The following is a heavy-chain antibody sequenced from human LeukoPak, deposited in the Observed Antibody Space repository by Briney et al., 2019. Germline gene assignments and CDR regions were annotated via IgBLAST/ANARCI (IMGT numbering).Heavy chain of an antibody. D-gene: IGHD3-9*01. J-gene: IGHJ4*02. Sequence: PGGSLGLSCAASGFTFSDYYMSWIRQAPGKGLEWVSYISSSGSTIYYADSVKGRFTISRDNAKNSLYLQMNSLRAEDTAVYYCARDMAKIASYDILTGPLDYWGQGTLVTVSS. V-gene: IGHV3-11*01. CDR2: ISSSGSTI. CDR3: ARDMAKIASYDILTGPLDY. CDR1: GFTFSDYY.